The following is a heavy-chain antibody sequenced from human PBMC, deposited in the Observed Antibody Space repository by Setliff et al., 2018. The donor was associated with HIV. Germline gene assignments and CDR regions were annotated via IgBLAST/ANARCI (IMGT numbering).Heavy chain of an antibody. V-gene: IGHV1-18*01. Sequence: ASVKVSCKASGYTFSSYGVSWVRQAPGQGLEWMGWISAYNDNTNYAQKLQGRVTMTTDTSTSTAYMELRSLRSDDTAVYYCARDLGINPQGWFDPWGQGTLVTVS. J-gene: IGHJ5*02. CDR2: ISAYNDNT. CDR1: GYTFSSYG. D-gene: IGHD3-16*01. CDR3: ARDLGINPQGWFDP.